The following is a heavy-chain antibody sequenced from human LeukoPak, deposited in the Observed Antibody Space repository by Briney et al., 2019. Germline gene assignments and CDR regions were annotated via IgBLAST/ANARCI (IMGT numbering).Heavy chain of an antibody. J-gene: IGHJ4*02. CDR2: IYYSGST. CDR3: ARDGGSYGDYDY. Sequence: PSETLSLTCTVSGDSISSSSYYWGWIRQPPGKGLEWIGSIYYSGSTYYNPSLKSRVTISVDTSKNQFSLKLSSVTAADTAVYYCARDGGSYGDYDYWGQGTLVTVSS. V-gene: IGHV4-39*07. D-gene: IGHD4-17*01. CDR1: GDSISSSSYY.